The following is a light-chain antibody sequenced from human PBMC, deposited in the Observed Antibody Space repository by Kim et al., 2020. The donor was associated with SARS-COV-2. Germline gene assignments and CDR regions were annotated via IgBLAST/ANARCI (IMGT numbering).Light chain of an antibody. CDR3: QQSYSTLYS. CDR2: AAS. J-gene: IGKJ2*03. Sequence: DIQMTQSPSSLSASVGDRVTITCRASQSFSSYFDWYQQKPGKAPKLLIYAASSLESGVPSRFSGSGSGTDFTLTISSLQPEDFATYYWQQSYSTLYSFGQGTKLEI. V-gene: IGKV1-39*01. CDR1: QSFSSY.